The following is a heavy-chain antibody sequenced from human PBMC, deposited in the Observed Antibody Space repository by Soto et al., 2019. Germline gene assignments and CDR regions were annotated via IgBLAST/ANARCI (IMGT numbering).Heavy chain of an antibody. CDR2: INHSGST. CDR3: ARDPRSSGWEGWFDP. J-gene: IGHJ5*02. CDR1: GGSFSGYY. V-gene: IGHV4-34*01. D-gene: IGHD6-19*01. Sequence: QVQLQQWGAGLLKPSETLSLTCAVYGGSFSGYYWSWIRQPPGKGLEWIGEINHSGSTNYNPSLKSRVTISVDTSKNQFSLKLSSVTAADTAVYYCARDPRSSGWEGWFDPWGQGTLVTVSS.